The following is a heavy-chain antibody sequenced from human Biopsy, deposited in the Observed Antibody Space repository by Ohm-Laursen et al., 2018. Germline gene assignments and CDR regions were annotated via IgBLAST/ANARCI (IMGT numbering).Heavy chain of an antibody. CDR2: ISWNSGSI. CDR1: GFTFDDYA. CDR3: AKSCSGGSCLDY. D-gene: IGHD2-15*01. Sequence: SLRLSCAASGFTFDDYAMHWVRQVPGKGLEWVSGISWNSGSIGYADSVKGRFTISRDNAKNSLYLQMNSLRAEDTALYYCAKSCSGGSCLDYWGQGTLVTVSS. J-gene: IGHJ4*02. V-gene: IGHV3-9*01.